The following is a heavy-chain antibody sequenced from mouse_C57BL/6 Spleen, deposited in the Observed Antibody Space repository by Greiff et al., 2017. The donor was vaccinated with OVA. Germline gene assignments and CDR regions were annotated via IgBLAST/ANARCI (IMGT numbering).Heavy chain of an antibody. Sequence: EVQLQQSGPELVKPGASVKISCKASGYTFTDYYMNWVKQSHGKSLEWIGDINPNNGGTSYNQKFKGKATLTVDKSSSTAYMELRSLTSEDSAVYYCARGGNYDYGYAMDYWGQGTSVTVSS. J-gene: IGHJ4*01. CDR1: GYTFTDYY. CDR3: ARGGNYDYGYAMDY. CDR2: INPNNGGT. D-gene: IGHD2-4*01. V-gene: IGHV1-26*01.